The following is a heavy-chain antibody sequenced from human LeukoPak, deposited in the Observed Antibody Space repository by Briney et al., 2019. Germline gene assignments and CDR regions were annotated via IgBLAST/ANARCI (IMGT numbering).Heavy chain of an antibody. Sequence: PSETLSLTCTVSGGSISSGSYYWSWIRQPAGKGLEWIGRIYTSGSTNYNPSLKSRVTMSVDTSKNQFSLKLSSVTAADTAVYYCAKEYGYPYYFDYWGQGTLVTVSS. J-gene: IGHJ4*02. CDR2: IYTSGST. CDR1: GGSISSGSYY. V-gene: IGHV4-61*02. CDR3: AKEYGYPYYFDY. D-gene: IGHD3-16*02.